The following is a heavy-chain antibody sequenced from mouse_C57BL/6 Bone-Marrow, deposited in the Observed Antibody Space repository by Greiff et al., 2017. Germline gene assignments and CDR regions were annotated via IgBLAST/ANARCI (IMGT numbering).Heavy chain of an antibody. V-gene: IGHV1-15*01. D-gene: IGHD1-1*01. CDR1: GYTFTDYE. CDR2: IDPETGGT. J-gene: IGHJ4*01. CDR3: RRAEYYGSRRGAVDH. Sequence: VQLQQSGAELVRPGASVTLSCKASGYTFTDYEMHWVKQTPVHGLEWIGAIDPETGGTAYNEKFKGKAILTADKSSSTAYMELRSLTSEDYAVYYCRRAEYYGSRRGAVDHWGKGTSVTVPS.